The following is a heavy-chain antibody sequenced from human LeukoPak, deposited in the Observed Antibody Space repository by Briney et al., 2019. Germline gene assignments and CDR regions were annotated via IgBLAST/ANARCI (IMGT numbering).Heavy chain of an antibody. V-gene: IGHV1-46*01. D-gene: IGHD3-10*02. CDR3: AREKLLSSGSDNWFDP. CDR2: INPSGGST. J-gene: IGHJ5*02. CDR1: GYTFTSYY. Sequence: GASVKVSCKASGYTFTSYYMHWVRQAPGQGLEWMGIINPSGGSTSYAQKFQGRVTMTRDMSTSTVYMELSSLRSEDTAVYYCAREKLLSSGSDNWFDPWGQGTLVTVSS.